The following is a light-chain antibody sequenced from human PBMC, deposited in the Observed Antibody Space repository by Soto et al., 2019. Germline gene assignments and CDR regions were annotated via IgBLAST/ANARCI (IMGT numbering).Light chain of an antibody. V-gene: IGLV1-40*01. Sequence: QSVLTQTPSVSGAPGQRVTISCTGSSSNIGAGYDVHWYQQLPGTAPKLLIYGNSNRPSGVPDRFSGSKSGTSASLAITGLQAEDEADYYCQSYDSSLTHVVFGGGTQLTVL. CDR2: GNS. CDR1: SSNIGAGYD. J-gene: IGLJ2*01. CDR3: QSYDSSLTHVV.